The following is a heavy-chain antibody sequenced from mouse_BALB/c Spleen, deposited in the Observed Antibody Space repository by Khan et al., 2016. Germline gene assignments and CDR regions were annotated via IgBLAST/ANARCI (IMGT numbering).Heavy chain of an antibody. V-gene: IGHV3-6*02. CDR2: ISYDGSN. CDR1: GYSITSGYY. D-gene: IGHD4-1*01. Sequence: EVQLVESGPGLVKPSQSLSLTCSVTGYSITSGYYWNWIRQFPGNKLEWMGYISYDGSNNYNPSLKNRISITRDTSKNQFFLKFNSWTTEDTATYYCASNWEGWYFDVGGAGTTVTVSS. J-gene: IGHJ1*01. CDR3: ASNWEGWYFDV.